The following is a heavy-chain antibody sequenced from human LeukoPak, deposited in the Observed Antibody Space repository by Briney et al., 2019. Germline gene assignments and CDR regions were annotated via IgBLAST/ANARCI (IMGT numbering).Heavy chain of an antibody. CDR3: ARLAGPASGMWSFDI. D-gene: IGHD3-10*01. J-gene: IGHJ3*02. V-gene: IGHV4-39*01. CDR1: GGSISRSPHY. Sequence: SETLSLTCTVSGGSISRSPHYWAWIRQPPGEGLECLGSVFYTGTTFHNPSLKSRLTISVDSSRNQFSLKLASVTAADTAIYYCARLAGPASGMWSFDIWGQGTLVTVSS. CDR2: VFYTGTT.